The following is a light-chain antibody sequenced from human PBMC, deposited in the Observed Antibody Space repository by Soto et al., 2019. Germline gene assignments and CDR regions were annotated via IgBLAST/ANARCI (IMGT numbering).Light chain of an antibody. Sequence: QSALTQPPSASGSPGQSVTISCTGTSSDVGAYAYVSWYQQHPGKAPKLMIYEVNKRPSGVPDRFSGSKSGNMASLTVSGLQAEDEAEYYCSSYAGSNNVVFGAGTQLTVL. CDR3: SSYAGSNNVV. CDR1: SSDVGAYAY. J-gene: IGLJ2*01. CDR2: EVN. V-gene: IGLV2-8*01.